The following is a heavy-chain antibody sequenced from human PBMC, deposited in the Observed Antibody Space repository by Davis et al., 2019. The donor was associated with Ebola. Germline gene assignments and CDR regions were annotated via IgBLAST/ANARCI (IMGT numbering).Heavy chain of an antibody. V-gene: IGHV4-34*01. D-gene: IGHD6-13*01. CDR3: ARITAAAGLGRDY. Sequence: SRVTISVDTSKNQFSLKLSSETAADTAVYYCARITAAAGLGRDYWGQGTLVTVSS. J-gene: IGHJ4*02.